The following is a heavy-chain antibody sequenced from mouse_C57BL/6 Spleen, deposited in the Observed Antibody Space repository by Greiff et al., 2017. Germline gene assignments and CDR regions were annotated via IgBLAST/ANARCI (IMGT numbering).Heavy chain of an antibody. CDR2: IDPSDSYT. V-gene: IGHV1-50*01. J-gene: IGHJ3*01. D-gene: IGHD3-2*02. CDR1: GYTFTSYW. Sequence: QVQLQQPGAELVKPGASVKLSCKASGYTFTSYWMQWVKQRPGQGLKWIGEIDPSDSYTNYNQKFKGKATLTVDTSSSTAYMQLSSLTSEDSAVYYCARKGGQLRLGFAYWGQGTLVTVSA. CDR3: ARKGGQLRLGFAY.